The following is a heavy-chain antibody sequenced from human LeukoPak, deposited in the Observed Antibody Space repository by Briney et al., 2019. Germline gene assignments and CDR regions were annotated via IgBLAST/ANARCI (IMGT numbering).Heavy chain of an antibody. CDR1: GFTFSDYH. V-gene: IGHV3-11*06. D-gene: IGHD6-13*01. CDR3: ARDLIIAAAGTNWFDP. J-gene: IGHJ5*02. CDR2: ISSSSSYT. Sequence: PGGSLRLSCAASGFTFSDYHMSWIRQAPGKGLEWVSYISSSSSYTNYADSVKGRFTISRDNAKNSLYLQMNSLRAEDTAVYYCARDLIIAAAGTNWFDPWGQGTLVTVSS.